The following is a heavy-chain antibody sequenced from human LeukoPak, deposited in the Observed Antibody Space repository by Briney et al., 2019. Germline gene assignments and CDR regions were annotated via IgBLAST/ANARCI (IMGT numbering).Heavy chain of an antibody. CDR3: AKGSGAWVAVAEWFDP. J-gene: IGHJ5*02. CDR1: GFTFSSYA. Sequence: GGSLRLSCAASGFTFSSYAMSWVRQAPGKGLEWVSAISGSGGSTYYADSVKGRFTISRDNPENTLYLQMNSLRAEDTAVYYCAKGSGAWVAVAEWFDPWGQGTLVTVSS. V-gene: IGHV3-23*01. CDR2: ISGSGGST. D-gene: IGHD6-19*01.